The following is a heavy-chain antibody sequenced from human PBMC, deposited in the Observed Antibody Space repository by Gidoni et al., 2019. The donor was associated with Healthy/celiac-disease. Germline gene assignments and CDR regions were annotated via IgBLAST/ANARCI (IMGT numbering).Heavy chain of an antibody. Sequence: EVQLLESGGGLVQPGGSLRLSWSASGFTFSSYAMSWVRQAPGKGLEWVSAISGSGGSTYYADSVKGRFTISRDNSKNTLYLQMNSLRAEDTAVYYCAKPPGAAAGDDYYYYGMDVWGQGTTVTVSS. CDR3: AKPPGAAAGDDYYYYGMDV. CDR1: GFTFSSYA. D-gene: IGHD6-13*01. CDR2: ISGSGGST. V-gene: IGHV3-23*01. J-gene: IGHJ6*02.